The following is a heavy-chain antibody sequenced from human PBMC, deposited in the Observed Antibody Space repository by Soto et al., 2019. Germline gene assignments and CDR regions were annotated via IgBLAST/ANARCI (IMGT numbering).Heavy chain of an antibody. CDR2: ISGGGDRT. V-gene: IGHV3-23*01. CDR3: ANWVEGTMVYFDY. CDR1: GFIFNNYA. Sequence: HPGGSLRLSCAASGFIFNNYAMSWARQAPGKGLEWVSAISGGGDRTYYADSVKGRFTISRDNSKKILYLQMRSLRADDTAVYYCANWVEGTMVYFDYWGLGTLVTVSS. D-gene: IGHD2-8*01. J-gene: IGHJ4*02.